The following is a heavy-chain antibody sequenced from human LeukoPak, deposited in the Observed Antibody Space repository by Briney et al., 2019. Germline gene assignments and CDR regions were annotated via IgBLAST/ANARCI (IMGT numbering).Heavy chain of an antibody. CDR1: GFTFSSYG. J-gene: IGHJ4*02. CDR2: IRYDGSNK. D-gene: IGHD3-10*01. Sequence: GGSLGLSCAASGFTFSSYGMHWVRQAPGKGLEWVAFIRYDGSNKYYADSVKGRFTVSRDNSKNTLYLQMNSLRAEDTAVYYCAKDLRRFGELLPFDYWGQGTLVTVSS. CDR3: AKDLRRFGELLPFDY. V-gene: IGHV3-30*02.